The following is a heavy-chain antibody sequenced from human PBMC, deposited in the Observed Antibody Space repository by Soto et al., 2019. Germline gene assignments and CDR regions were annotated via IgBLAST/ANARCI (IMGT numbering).Heavy chain of an antibody. V-gene: IGHV4-59*01. Sequence: PSETLSLTCTVSGGSISSYYRSWIRQPPGKGLEWIGYIYYSGSTNYNPSLKSRVTISVDTSKNQFSLKLSSVTAADTAVYYCARTYYDFWSGYYEGFWFDPWGQGTLVTVSS. J-gene: IGHJ5*02. CDR1: GGSISSYY. CDR2: IYYSGST. CDR3: ARTYYDFWSGYYEGFWFDP. D-gene: IGHD3-3*01.